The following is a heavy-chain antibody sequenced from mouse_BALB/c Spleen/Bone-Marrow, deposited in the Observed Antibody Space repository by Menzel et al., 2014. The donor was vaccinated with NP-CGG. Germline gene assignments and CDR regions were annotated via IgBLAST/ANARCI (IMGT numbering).Heavy chain of an antibody. CDR2: IDPANGNT. CDR1: GFNIKDTY. J-gene: IGHJ3*01. CDR3: ARYDYRYSWFAY. Sequence: EVQVVESGAELVKPGASVKLSCTASGFNIKDTYMHWVKRRPEQGLEWIGRIDPANGNTKYDPKFQGKATITTDTSSNTAYLQLRSLTSEDTAVYYCARYDYRYSWFAYWGQGTLVTVSA. D-gene: IGHD2-14*01. V-gene: IGHV14-3*02.